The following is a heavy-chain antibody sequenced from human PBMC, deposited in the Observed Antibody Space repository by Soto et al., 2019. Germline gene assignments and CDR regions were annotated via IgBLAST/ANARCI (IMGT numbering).Heavy chain of an antibody. D-gene: IGHD1-26*01. Sequence: ASVKVSCKASGYTFISYGISWVRQAPGQGLEWMGWVSSYTSKTNYAQKVQGRVTMTTDTSTRTAYMELRSLRSDDTAVYYCARDLDSGSYYFDYRGPGPLVTVS. CDR3: ARDLDSGSYYFDY. J-gene: IGHJ4*02. CDR1: GYTFISYG. V-gene: IGHV1-18*01. CDR2: VSSYTSKT.